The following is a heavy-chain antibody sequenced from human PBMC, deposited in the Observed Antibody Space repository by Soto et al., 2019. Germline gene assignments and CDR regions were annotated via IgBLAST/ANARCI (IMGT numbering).Heavy chain of an antibody. V-gene: IGHV2-5*02. D-gene: IGHD4-17*01. CDR3: AHRPYGDYPIDY. CDR1: GFSLNTSGVG. J-gene: IGHJ4*02. CDR2: IYWDDDK. Sequence: QITLKESGPTLVKPTQTLTLTCTFSGFSLNTSGVGVGWIRQPPGKALEWLALIYWDDDKRYSPSLKSRLTITKDTLKNQVVLTMTNMDPVDTSTYYCAHRPYGDYPIDYWGQGTLVTVSS.